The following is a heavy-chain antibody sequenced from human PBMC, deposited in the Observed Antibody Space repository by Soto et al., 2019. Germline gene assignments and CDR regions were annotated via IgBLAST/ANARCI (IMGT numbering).Heavy chain of an antibody. CDR2: INSDGSST. CDR1: GFTFSSYW. Sequence: GGSLRLSCAASGFTFSSYWMHWVRQAPGKGLVWVSRINSDGSSTSYADSVKGRFTISRDNAKKTLYLQMNSLRAEDAAVYYFASAGRAPQASRYCSSTSCYIEHPLDYYYGIDVWGQGTTVTVSS. D-gene: IGHD2-2*02. V-gene: IGHV3-74*01. CDR3: ASAGRAPQASRYCSSTSCYIEHPLDYYYGIDV. J-gene: IGHJ6*02.